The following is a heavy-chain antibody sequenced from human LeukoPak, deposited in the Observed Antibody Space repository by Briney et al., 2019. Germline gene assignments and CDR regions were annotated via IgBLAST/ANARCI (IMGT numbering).Heavy chain of an antibody. CDR1: GDSLSSFY. D-gene: IGHD1-26*01. V-gene: IGHV4-4*07. CDR3: ARDVGFPARFDS. Sequence: PSETLSLTCTVSGDSLSSFYWSWIRQPAGKGLEWIGRIYTSERTNYNPSLKSRVTMSVDTSKNQLSQKVRSVTAADTAVYYCARDVGFPARFDSWGQGILVTVSS. J-gene: IGHJ5*01. CDR2: IYTSERT.